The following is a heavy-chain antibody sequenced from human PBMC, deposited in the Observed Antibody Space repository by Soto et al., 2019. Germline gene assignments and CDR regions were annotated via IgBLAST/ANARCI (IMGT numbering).Heavy chain of an antibody. V-gene: IGHV3-30*18. CDR1: GFTFSSYG. J-gene: IGHJ1*01. Sequence: QVQLVESGGGVVQPGRSLRLSCAASGFTFSSYGMHWVRQAPGKGLEWVAVISYDGSNKYYADSVKGRFTISRDNSKNTLYLQMNSLRAEDTAVYYCAKEFQQWLVLCAEYFQHWGQGTLVTVSS. CDR2: ISYDGSNK. CDR3: AKEFQQWLVLCAEYFQH. D-gene: IGHD6-19*01.